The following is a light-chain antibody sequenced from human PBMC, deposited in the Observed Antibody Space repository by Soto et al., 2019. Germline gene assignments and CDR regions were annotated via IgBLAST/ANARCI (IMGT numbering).Light chain of an antibody. CDR3: QQYYSYQRT. CDR2: AAS. CDR1: QGISSY. V-gene: IGKV1-8*01. J-gene: IGKJ5*01. Sequence: AIRITQSPSSLSASTGDRVTITCRASQGISSYLAWYQQKPGKAPKLLIYAASTLQSGVPSRFSGSGSGQDLRLTISCLQSEDFATYYCQQYYSYQRTVGQGTRLEIK.